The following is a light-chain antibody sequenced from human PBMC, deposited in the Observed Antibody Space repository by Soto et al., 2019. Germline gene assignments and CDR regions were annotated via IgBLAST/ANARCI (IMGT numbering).Light chain of an antibody. J-gene: IGKJ4*01. CDR1: QSVSRNY. Sequence: EIVLTQSPGTLSLSPGGRATLSCRASQSVSRNYVAWYQQKPGQSPRLLIYGASNRASGIPDRFSGSASGADFTLSIARLEPEDFAMYYCQLYGSTPLTYGGGTKVEIK. V-gene: IGKV3-20*01. CDR2: GAS. CDR3: QLYGSTPLT.